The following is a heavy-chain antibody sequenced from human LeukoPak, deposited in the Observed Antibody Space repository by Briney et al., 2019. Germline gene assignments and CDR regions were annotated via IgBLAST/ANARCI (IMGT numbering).Heavy chain of an antibody. J-gene: IGHJ6*03. CDR2: INHSGST. V-gene: IGHV4-34*01. CDR3: ARALTYYYYMDV. Sequence: ASETLPLTCAVYGGSFSGYYWSWIRQPPGKGLEWIGEINHSGSTNYNPSLKSRVTISVDTSKNQFSLKLSSVTAADTAVYYCARALTYYYYMDVWGKGTTVTVSS. CDR1: GGSFSGYY.